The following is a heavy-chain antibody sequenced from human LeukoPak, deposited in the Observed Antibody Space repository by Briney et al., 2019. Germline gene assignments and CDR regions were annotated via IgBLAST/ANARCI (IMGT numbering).Heavy chain of an antibody. V-gene: IGHV3-48*04. CDR2: ITGYSTTI. CDR1: GFTFNTYS. Sequence: GGSLRLSCAASGFTFNTYSMNWVRQAPGKGLEWVSYITGYSTTIYYADSVKGRFTISRDNAKNSVYLQMNSLRAEDTAVYYCARGGSGCFDYWGQGTLVTVSS. J-gene: IGHJ4*02. CDR3: ARGGSGCFDY. D-gene: IGHD3-10*01.